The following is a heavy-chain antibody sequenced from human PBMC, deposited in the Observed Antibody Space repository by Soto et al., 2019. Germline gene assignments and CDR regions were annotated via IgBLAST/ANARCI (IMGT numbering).Heavy chain of an antibody. Sequence: SETLSLTCTVSGGSISSYYWSWIRQPPGKGLEWIGYIYYSGSTNYNPSLKSRVTISVDTSKNQFSLKLSSVTAADTAVYYCARTFYCSGGSCRTNGSYYYGMDVWGQGTKVTVYS. D-gene: IGHD2-15*01. CDR1: GGSISSYY. J-gene: IGHJ6*02. CDR2: IYYSGST. V-gene: IGHV4-59*01. CDR3: ARTFYCSGGSCRTNGSYYYGMDV.